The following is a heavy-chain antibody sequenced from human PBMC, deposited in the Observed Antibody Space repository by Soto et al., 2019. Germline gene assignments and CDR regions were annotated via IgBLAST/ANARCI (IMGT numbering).Heavy chain of an antibody. CDR1: GFTFSSYS. D-gene: IGHD2-15*01. CDR2: ISSSSSYI. Sequence: EVQLVESGGGLVKPGGSLRLSCAASGFTFSSYSMNWVRQAPGKGLEWVSSISSSSSYIYYADSVKGRFTISRDNAKNSLYLQMNSLRAEDTAVYYCARVGRYCSGGSCYHFDYWGQGTLVTVSS. J-gene: IGHJ4*02. CDR3: ARVGRYCSGGSCYHFDY. V-gene: IGHV3-21*01.